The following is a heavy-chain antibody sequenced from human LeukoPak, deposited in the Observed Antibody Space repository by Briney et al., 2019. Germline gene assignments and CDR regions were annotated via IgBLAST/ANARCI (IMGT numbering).Heavy chain of an antibody. V-gene: IGHV1-69*04. J-gene: IGHJ4*02. Sequence: ASVKVSCKASGGTFSSYAISWVRRAPGQGLEWMGRIIPILGIANYAQKFQGRVTITADKSTSTAYMQLSSLRSEDTAVYYCARRGIAAAGTEYYFDHWGQGTLVTVSS. D-gene: IGHD6-13*01. CDR3: ARRGIAAAGTEYYFDH. CDR1: GGTFSSYA. CDR2: IIPILGIA.